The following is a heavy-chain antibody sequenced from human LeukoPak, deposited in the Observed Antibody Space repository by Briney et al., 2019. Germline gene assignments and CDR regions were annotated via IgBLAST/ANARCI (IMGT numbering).Heavy chain of an antibody. J-gene: IGHJ3*02. CDR2: ISWNSGSI. CDR3: AKDTGYGNRWDAFDI. CDR1: GFTFTSFG. V-gene: IGHV3-9*03. D-gene: IGHD5-12*01. Sequence: GGTLRLSCAASGFTFTSFGMSWVRQAPGKGLEWVSGISWNSGSIGYADSVKGRFTISRDNAKNSLYLQMNSLRAEDMALYYCAKDTGYGNRWDAFDIWGQGTMVTVSS.